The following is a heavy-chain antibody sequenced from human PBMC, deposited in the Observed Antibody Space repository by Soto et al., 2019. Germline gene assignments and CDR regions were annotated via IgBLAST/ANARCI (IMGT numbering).Heavy chain of an antibody. CDR2: IHPGDSDT. J-gene: IGHJ6*02. Sequence: PGECLKISCEGSGFSFSKYTVGWVRQIPGKGLEWMGIIHPGDSDTRYSPSFQGQVTISADKSISTAYLQWSSLKASDTAMYYRTLSYGDSYCSYNGMDVWGQGTTVTVYS. CDR3: TLSYGDSYCSYNGMDV. D-gene: IGHD4-17*01. CDR1: GFSFSKYT. V-gene: IGHV5-51*01.